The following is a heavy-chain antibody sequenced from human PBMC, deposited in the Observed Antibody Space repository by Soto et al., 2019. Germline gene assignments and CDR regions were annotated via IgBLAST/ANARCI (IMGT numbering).Heavy chain of an antibody. Sequence: PGGSLRLSCAASGFTFSSYWMHWVRQAPGKGPVWVSRINSDGSSTSYADSVKGRFTISRDNAKNTLYLQMNSLRAEDTAVYYCARDRSGFGVVFYYYYGMDVWGQGTTVTVSS. CDR2: INSDGSST. D-gene: IGHD3-10*01. V-gene: IGHV3-74*01. CDR1: GFTFSSYW. CDR3: ARDRSGFGVVFYYYYGMDV. J-gene: IGHJ6*02.